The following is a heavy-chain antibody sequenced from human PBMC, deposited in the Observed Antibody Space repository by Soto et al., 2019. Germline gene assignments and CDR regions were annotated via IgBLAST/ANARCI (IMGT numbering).Heavy chain of an antibody. CDR1: GGSFSGYY. CDR2: INHSGST. D-gene: IGHD7-27*01. J-gene: IGHJ6*02. V-gene: IGHV4-34*01. Sequence: QVQLQQWGAGLLKPSETLSLTCAVYGGSFSGYYWSWIRQPPGKGLEWIGEINHSGSTNYNPSLKSRVTISVDTSKNQCSLKLSSVTAADTAVYYCARGRLIPKPGYYYYGMDVWGQGTTVTVSS. CDR3: ARGRLIPKPGYYYYGMDV.